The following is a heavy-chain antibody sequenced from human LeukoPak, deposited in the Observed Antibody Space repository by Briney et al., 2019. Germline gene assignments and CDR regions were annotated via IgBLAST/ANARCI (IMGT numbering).Heavy chain of an antibody. CDR2: IYYSENT. CDR1: GGSISSYY. CDR3: ARGGGYSYGWTNAGYYYYMDV. Sequence: SETLSLTCTVSGGSISSYYWSWIRQPPGKGLEWIGYIYYSENTNYNPSLKSRVTISVDTSKNQFSLKLSSVTAADTAVYYCARGGGYSYGWTNAGYYYYMDVWGKGTTVTVSS. D-gene: IGHD5-18*01. J-gene: IGHJ6*03. V-gene: IGHV4-59*01.